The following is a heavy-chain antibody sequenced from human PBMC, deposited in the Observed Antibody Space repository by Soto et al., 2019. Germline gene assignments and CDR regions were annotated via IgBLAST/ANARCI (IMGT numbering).Heavy chain of an antibody. CDR1: GVTSSNAW. D-gene: IGHD5-12*01. V-gene: IGHV3-15*07. CDR2: IKSKTDGGTT. Sequence: GGSLRLSCAASGVTSSNAWMNWVRQAPGKGLEWVGRIKSKTDGGTTDYAAPVKGRFTISRDDSKNTLYLQMNSLKTEDTAVYYCTSSLVATDPNAFDIWGQGTMVTVSS. J-gene: IGHJ3*02. CDR3: TSSLVATDPNAFDI.